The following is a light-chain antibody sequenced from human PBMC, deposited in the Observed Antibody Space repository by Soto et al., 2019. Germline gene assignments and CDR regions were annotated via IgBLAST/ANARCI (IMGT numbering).Light chain of an antibody. CDR1: PAITSN. CDR3: QQYYSFPPR. V-gene: IGKV1D-8*01. CDR2: APS. J-gene: IGKJ1*01. Sequence: VTWRPHLPSLFSPPPAPKVTTSFRMSPAITSNLAGNQKKQGKAPELLIYAPSTLQSGVPSRFSGSGSGTDFTLTISCLQSEDFATYYCQQYYSFPPRFGQGTKVEIK.